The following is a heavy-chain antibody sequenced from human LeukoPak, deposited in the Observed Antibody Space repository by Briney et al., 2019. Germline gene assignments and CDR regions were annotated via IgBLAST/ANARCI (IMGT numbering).Heavy chain of an antibody. J-gene: IGHJ3*02. V-gene: IGHV3-23*01. CDR2: ISGSRIT. CDR1: GFTFNTYG. CDR3: AKDRRTLDSSDM. Sequence: GGSLRLSCVASGFTFNTYGMSWVRQAPGKGLEWVSGISGSRITYYADSVKGRFTISRDNSKNMLYLQMNSMRAEDTAVYYCAKDRRTLDSSDMWGQGTMVTVSS. D-gene: IGHD1-1*01.